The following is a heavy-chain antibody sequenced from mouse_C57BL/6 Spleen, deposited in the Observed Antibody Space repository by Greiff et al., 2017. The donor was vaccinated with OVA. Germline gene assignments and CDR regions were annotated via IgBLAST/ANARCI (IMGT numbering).Heavy chain of an antibody. V-gene: IGHV1-82*01. D-gene: IGHD2-4*01. CDR2: IYPGDGDT. CDR1: GYAFSSSW. CDR3: ARQNYDCGRHLYFEV. Sequence: QVQLKQSGPELVKPGASVKISCTASGYAFSSSWMNWVKQRPGKGLEWIGRIYPGDGDTNYNGQFKGKATLTADKSSSTSSMRLSRLTSEDAAVYFCARQNYDCGRHLYFEVWGTGTTVTVSS. J-gene: IGHJ1*03.